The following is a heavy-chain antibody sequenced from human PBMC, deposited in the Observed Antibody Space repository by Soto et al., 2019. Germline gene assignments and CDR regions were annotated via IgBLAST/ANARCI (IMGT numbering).Heavy chain of an antibody. CDR3: ARDSSIVVVTAAHKNDAFDI. J-gene: IGHJ3*02. CDR1: GGSISSGGYY. CDR2: IYYSGST. V-gene: IGHV4-31*03. Sequence: PSETMSHTCTVSGGSISSGGYYWSWKKQHPGKGLEWIGYIYYSGSTYYNPSLKSRVTISVDTSKNQFSLKLSSVTAADTAVYYCARDSSIVVVTAAHKNDAFDIWGQGTMVTVSS. D-gene: IGHD2-2*01.